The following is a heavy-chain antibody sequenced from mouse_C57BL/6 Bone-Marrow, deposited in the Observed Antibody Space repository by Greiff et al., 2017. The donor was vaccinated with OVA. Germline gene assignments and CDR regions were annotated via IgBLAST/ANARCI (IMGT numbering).Heavy chain of an antibody. CDR1: GFTFSSYA. J-gene: IGHJ4*01. CDR2: ISDGGSYT. CDR3: AREGEAQATQYYYAMDY. Sequence: EVMLVESGGGLVKPGGSLKLSCAASGFTFSSYAMSWVRQTPEKRLEWVATISDGGSYTYYPDNVKGRFTISRDNAKNNLYLQMSHLKSEDTAMYYCAREGEAQATQYYYAMDYWGQGTSVTVSS. D-gene: IGHD3-2*02. V-gene: IGHV5-4*01.